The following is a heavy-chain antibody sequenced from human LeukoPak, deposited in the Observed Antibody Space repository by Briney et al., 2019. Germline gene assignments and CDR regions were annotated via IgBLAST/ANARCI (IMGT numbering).Heavy chain of an antibody. CDR2: IRSKANSYAT. J-gene: IGHJ6*02. V-gene: IGHV3-73*01. D-gene: IGHD7-27*01. Sequence: GGSLRLSCAASGFTFSGSAMHWVRQASGKGLEWVGRIRSKANSYATAYAASVKGRFTISRDDSENTAYLQMNSLKTEDTAVYYCTRRDGDSMDVWGQGITVTVSS. CDR3: TRRDGDSMDV. CDR1: GFTFSGSA.